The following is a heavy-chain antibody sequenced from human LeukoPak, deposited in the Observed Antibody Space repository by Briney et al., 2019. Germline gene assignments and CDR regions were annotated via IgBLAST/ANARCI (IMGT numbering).Heavy chain of an antibody. D-gene: IGHD1-14*01. V-gene: IGHV3-21*01. CDR3: ARDRTLDY. Sequence: GGSLRLSCAASGFTFSSYSMNWVRQAPGKGLEWVSSISSRSSYIYYADSVKGRFTISRDNSKNTVYLQVNSLRAEDTALYYCARDRTLDYWGQGTPVTASS. J-gene: IGHJ4*02. CDR2: ISSRSSYI. CDR1: GFTFSSYS.